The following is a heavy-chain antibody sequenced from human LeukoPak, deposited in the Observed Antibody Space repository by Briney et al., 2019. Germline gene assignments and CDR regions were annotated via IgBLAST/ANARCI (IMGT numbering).Heavy chain of an antibody. Sequence: PSGTLSLTCAVSGGSISSSNWWSWVRQPPGKGLEWIGEIYHSGSTNYNPSLKSRVTISVDKSKNQFSLKLSSVTAADTAVYYCARAYYYGSGSYAFDIWGQGTMVTVSS. CDR3: ARAYYYGSGSYAFDI. CDR1: GGSISSSNW. D-gene: IGHD3-10*01. V-gene: IGHV4-4*02. CDR2: IYHSGST. J-gene: IGHJ3*02.